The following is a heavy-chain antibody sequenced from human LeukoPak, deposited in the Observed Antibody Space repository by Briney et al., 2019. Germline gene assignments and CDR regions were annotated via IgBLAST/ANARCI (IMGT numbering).Heavy chain of an antibody. J-gene: IGHJ4*02. Sequence: GASVKVSCKASGGTFSSYAISWVRQAPGQGLEWMGGIIPIFGTANYAQKFQGRVTITADKSTSTAYMELSSLRSEDTAVYYCARVAGYCSTSCLIIDYWGQGTLVTVSS. CDR3: ARVAGYCSTSCLIIDY. CDR2: IIPIFGTA. CDR1: GGTFSSYA. D-gene: IGHD2-2*01. V-gene: IGHV1-69*06.